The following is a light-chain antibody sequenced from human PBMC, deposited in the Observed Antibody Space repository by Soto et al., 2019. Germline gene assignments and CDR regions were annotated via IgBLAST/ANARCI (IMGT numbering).Light chain of an antibody. CDR3: QQSYSTLRT. CDR1: QSISSY. CDR2: AAS. J-gene: IGKJ1*01. V-gene: IGKV1-39*01. Sequence: DIQMTQSPSSLSASVGDRVTITCRASQSISSYLNWYQQKPGKAPKLLIYAASSLQSGVPSRFSGSGSGTDLTLPISSLQPEDVATYYCQQSYSTLRTFGQGTKVEIK.